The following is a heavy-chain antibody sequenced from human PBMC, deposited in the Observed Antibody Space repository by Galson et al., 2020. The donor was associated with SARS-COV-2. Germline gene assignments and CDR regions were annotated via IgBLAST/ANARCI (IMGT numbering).Heavy chain of an antibody. J-gene: IGHJ4*02. CDR1: GFSLSTSGVG. CDR3: ASGRMGVVTYPLDY. D-gene: IGHD3-16*01. CDR2: IYWDDDK. Sequence: SGPTLVKPTHTLTLTCTFSGFSLSTSGVGVGWIRQPPGKALEWLSLIYWDDDKRYSPSLKSRLTITKDTSKNQVVLTMTNMDPVDTATYYCASGRMGVVTYPLDYWGQGTLVTVSS. V-gene: IGHV2-5*02.